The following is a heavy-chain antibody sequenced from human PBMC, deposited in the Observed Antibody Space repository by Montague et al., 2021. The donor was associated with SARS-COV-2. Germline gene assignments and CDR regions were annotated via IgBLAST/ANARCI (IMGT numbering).Heavy chain of an antibody. V-gene: IGHV3-53*04. CDR3: TRSVAAAGTFYYYYGMDV. CDR2: IYRGGDT. Sequence: SLRLSCAASGFTVSSSYMSWVRQAPGKGLEWVSVIYRGGDTYYADSVTGRFTISGHNSKNTLYLEMNSLRGEDTAVYYCTRSVAAAGTFYYYYGMDVWGQGTTVTVSS. D-gene: IGHD6-13*01. CDR1: GFTVSSSY. J-gene: IGHJ6*02.